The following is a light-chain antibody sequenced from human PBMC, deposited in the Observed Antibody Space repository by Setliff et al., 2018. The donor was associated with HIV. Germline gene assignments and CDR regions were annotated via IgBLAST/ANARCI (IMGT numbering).Light chain of an antibody. J-gene: IGLJ1*01. Sequence: QSVLTQPPSASGTPGQRVTISCSGSSSNIGSNTVNWYQHLPGPAPKLLIYGDTHWPSRVPDRFSGSKSGTSASLAISGLQSEDEADYYCAAWDDSLNGYVFGTGTKVTVL. CDR3: AAWDDSLNGYV. V-gene: IGLV1-44*01. CDR1: SSNIGSNT. CDR2: GDT.